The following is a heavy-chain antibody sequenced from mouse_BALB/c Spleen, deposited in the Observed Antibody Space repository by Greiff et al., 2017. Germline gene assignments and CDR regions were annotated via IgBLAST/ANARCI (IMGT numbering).Heavy chain of an antibody. Sequence: EVHLVESGGGLVKPGGSLKLSCAASGFTFSSYAMSWVRQSPEKRLEWVAEISSGGSYTYYPDTVTGRFTISRDNAKNTLYLEMSSLRSEDTAMYYCAIITTVRGFAYWGQGTLVTVSA. J-gene: IGHJ3*01. D-gene: IGHD1-1*01. CDR3: AIITTVRGFAY. CDR1: GFTFSSYA. V-gene: IGHV5-9-4*01. CDR2: ISSGGSYT.